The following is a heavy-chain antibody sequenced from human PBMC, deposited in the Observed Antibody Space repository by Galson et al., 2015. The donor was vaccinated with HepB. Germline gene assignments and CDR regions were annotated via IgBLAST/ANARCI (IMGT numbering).Heavy chain of an antibody. CDR2: ISSNGGST. Sequence: SLRLSCAASGFTFSSYAMHWVRQAPGKGLEYVSAISSNGGSTYYADSVKGRFTISRDNSKNTLYLQMSSLRAEDTAVYYCVKDGGIEQWLVGYYYYGMDVWGQGTTVTVSS. CDR3: VKDGGIEQWLVGYYYYGMDV. D-gene: IGHD6-19*01. CDR1: GFTFSSYA. J-gene: IGHJ6*02. V-gene: IGHV3-64D*06.